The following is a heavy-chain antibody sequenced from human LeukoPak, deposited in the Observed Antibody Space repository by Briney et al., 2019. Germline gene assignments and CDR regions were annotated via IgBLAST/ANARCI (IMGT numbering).Heavy chain of an antibody. CDR1: GYTFTSYD. Sequence: GASVKVSCKASGYTFTSYDINWVRQATGQGLEWMGWMNPNSGNTGYAQKFQGRVTITRNTSISTAYMELSSLRSEDTAVYYCARGRNRNYKPFDPWGQGTLVTVSS. CDR3: ARGRNRNYKPFDP. D-gene: IGHD1-7*01. J-gene: IGHJ5*02. CDR2: MNPNSGNT. V-gene: IGHV1-8*03.